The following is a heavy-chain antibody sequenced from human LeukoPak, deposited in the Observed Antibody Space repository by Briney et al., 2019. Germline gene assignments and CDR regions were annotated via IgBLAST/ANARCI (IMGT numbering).Heavy chain of an antibody. Sequence: GASVKVSCKASGGTFSSYTISWVRQAPGQGLEWMGRIIPILGIANYAQKFQGRVTITADKSTSTAYMELSSLRSEDTAVYYCARGYYYDSSGVDYWGQGTLVTVPS. V-gene: IGHV1-69*02. J-gene: IGHJ4*02. D-gene: IGHD3-22*01. CDR2: IIPILGIA. CDR1: GGTFSSYT. CDR3: ARGYYYDSSGVDY.